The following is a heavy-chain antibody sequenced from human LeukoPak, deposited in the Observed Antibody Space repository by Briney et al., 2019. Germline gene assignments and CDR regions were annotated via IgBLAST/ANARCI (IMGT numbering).Heavy chain of an antibody. CDR3: GRVRTGNTGSPEYFED. D-gene: IGHD5-12*01. Sequence: KPSGTLSLTCSVSGGSISSYYWSWIRQPPGEGLEWIGYLFYSGNTNSNPSLKSRVTILADTSKNQFSLRLNSVTAADTAVYFCGRVRTGNTGSPEYFEDWGQGTLVTVSS. J-gene: IGHJ1*01. CDR2: LFYSGNT. CDR1: GGSISSYY. V-gene: IGHV4-59*01.